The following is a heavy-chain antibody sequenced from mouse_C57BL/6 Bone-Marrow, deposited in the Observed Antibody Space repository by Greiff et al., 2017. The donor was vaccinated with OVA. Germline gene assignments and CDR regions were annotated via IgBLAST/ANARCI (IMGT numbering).Heavy chain of an antibody. D-gene: IGHD2-5*01. V-gene: IGHV1-18*01. CDR2: INPNNGGT. J-gene: IGHJ4*01. Sequence: EVQLQQSGPELVKPGASVKIPCTASGYTFTDYNMDWVKQSHGKSLEWIGDINPNNGGTIYNQKFKGKATLTVDKSSSTAYMELRRLTSEDTAVYDGARGECDYSNYGGGFAMDYWGQGTSVTVSS. CDR1: GYTFTDYN. CDR3: ARGECDYSNYGGGFAMDY.